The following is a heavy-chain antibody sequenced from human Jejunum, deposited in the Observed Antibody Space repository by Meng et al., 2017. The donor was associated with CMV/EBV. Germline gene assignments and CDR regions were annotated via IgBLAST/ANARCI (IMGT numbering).Heavy chain of an antibody. D-gene: IGHD1/OR15-1a*01. Sequence: SIGTKYYYWAWVRQPPGKGLEWIGNIYYSGSPTYYNPSLKSRVTISSDTSKNEFSLNLKSMTAADTAVYYCARGSDWGTPSWFDPWGQGTLVTVSS. CDR2: IYYSGSPT. V-gene: IGHV4-39*07. J-gene: IGHJ5*02. CDR1: SIGTKYYY. CDR3: ARGSDWGTPSWFDP.